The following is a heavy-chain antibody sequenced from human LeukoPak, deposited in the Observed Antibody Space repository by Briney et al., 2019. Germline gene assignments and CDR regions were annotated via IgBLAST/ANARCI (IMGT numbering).Heavy chain of an antibody. CDR3: AKTYCSSTSCLGKLWYFDL. D-gene: IGHD2-2*01. CDR1: GGSISSHCY. J-gene: IGHJ2*01. Sequence: SETLSLTCTVSGGSISSHCYWIWIRQPPGKGLEWIGSIYYSGSTYYNPSLKSRVTISVDTSKNQFSLKLSSVTAADTAVYYCAKTYCSSTSCLGKLWYFDLWGRGTLVTVSS. CDR2: IYYSGST. V-gene: IGHV4-39*01.